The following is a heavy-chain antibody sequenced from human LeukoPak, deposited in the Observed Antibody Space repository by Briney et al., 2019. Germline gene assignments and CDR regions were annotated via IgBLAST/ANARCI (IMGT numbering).Heavy chain of an antibody. Sequence: PGGSLRHSCAASGFTFSSYWMSWVRQAPGKGLEWVANIKQDGSEKYYVDSVKGRFTISRDNAKNSLYLQMNSLRAEDTAVYYCARDQAVAGTPEDTFDIWGQGTMVTVSS. V-gene: IGHV3-7*01. CDR3: ARDQAVAGTPEDTFDI. J-gene: IGHJ3*02. CDR2: IKQDGSEK. CDR1: GFTFSSYW. D-gene: IGHD6-19*01.